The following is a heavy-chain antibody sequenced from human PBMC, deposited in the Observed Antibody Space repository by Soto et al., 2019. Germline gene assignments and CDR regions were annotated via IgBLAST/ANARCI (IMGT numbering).Heavy chain of an antibody. J-gene: IGHJ3*02. CDR2: IWYDGSNK. D-gene: IGHD2-15*01. Sequence: GGSLRLSCAASGFTFSSYGMHWVRQAPGKGLEWVAVIWYDGSNKYYADSVKGRFTISRDNSKNTLYLQMNSLRTEDTAVYYCARDLTPVAATPDDAFDIWGQGTMVTVSS. CDR3: ARDLTPVAATPDDAFDI. CDR1: GFTFSSYG. V-gene: IGHV3-33*01.